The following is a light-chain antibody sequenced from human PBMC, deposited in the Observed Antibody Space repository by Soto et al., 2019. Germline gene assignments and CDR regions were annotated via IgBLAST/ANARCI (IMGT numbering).Light chain of an antibody. V-gene: IGKV3-15*01. CDR2: GAS. Sequence: PGERATLSCRASQSVSSNLAWYRQKPGQAPRLLIYGASTRATGIPSRFSGSGSGTEFTLTISSLQPDDFATYYCQQYNSYSLTFGGGTKVDIK. J-gene: IGKJ4*01. CDR3: QQYNSYSLT. CDR1: QSVSSN.